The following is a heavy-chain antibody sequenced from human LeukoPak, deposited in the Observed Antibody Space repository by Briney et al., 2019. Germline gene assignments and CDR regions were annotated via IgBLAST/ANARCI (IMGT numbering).Heavy chain of an antibody. V-gene: IGHV3-74*01. CDR2: INTDGSST. J-gene: IGHJ4*02. Sequence: GSLRLSCAASGFTFSSYWMHWVRQAPGKGLVRVSRINTDGSSTSYADSVKGRFTISRDNAKNTLYLQMNSLRAEDTAVYYCAKDGSRYSSDHVDYWGQGTLVTVSS. CDR3: AKDGSRYSSDHVDY. CDR1: GFTFSSYW. D-gene: IGHD6-19*01.